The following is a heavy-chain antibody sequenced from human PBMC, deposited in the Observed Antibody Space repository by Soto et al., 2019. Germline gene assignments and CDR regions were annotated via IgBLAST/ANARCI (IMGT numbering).Heavy chain of an antibody. CDR3: ASVRYSSSS. CDR1: GGSFSGYY. J-gene: IGHJ4*02. D-gene: IGHD6-13*01. V-gene: IGHV4-34*01. CDR2: INHSGST. Sequence: SXTRSLTCAVYGGSFSGYYWSWIRQPPGKGLEWIGEINHSGSTNYNPSLKSRVTISVDTSKNQFSLKLSSVTAADTAVYYCASVRYSSSSWGQGTLVTVSS.